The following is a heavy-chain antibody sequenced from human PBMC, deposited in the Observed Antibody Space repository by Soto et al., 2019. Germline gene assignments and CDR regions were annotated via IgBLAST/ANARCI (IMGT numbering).Heavy chain of an antibody. J-gene: IGHJ4*02. V-gene: IGHV3-23*01. CDR3: AKGRRLQSPFDY. D-gene: IGHD4-4*01. Sequence: GGSLRLSCAASGFTCSSYAMSWVRQAPGKGLEWVSAISGSGGSTYYADSVKGRFTISRDNSNNTLYLQMNSLRAEDTAVYYCAKGRRLQSPFDYWGQGTLVTVSS. CDR1: GFTCSSYA. CDR2: ISGSGGST.